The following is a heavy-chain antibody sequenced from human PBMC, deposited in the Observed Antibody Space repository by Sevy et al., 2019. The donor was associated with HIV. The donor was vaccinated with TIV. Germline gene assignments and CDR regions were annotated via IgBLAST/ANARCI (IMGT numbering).Heavy chain of an antibody. Sequence: GGSLRLSCAASGFTFDDSAMHWVRQAPGKGLEWVSGITWNSATIAYADSVKGRFTNSRDNAKNSLYLQMKSLRAEDTALYYCAKSLTSYRGMDVWGQGTTVTVSS. CDR3: AKSLTSYRGMDV. V-gene: IGHV3-9*01. CDR2: ITWNSATI. J-gene: IGHJ6*02. CDR1: GFTFDDSA. D-gene: IGHD3-16*02.